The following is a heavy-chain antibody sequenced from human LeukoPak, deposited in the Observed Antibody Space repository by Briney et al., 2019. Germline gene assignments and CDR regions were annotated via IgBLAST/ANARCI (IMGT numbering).Heavy chain of an antibody. V-gene: IGHV3-7*01. D-gene: IGHD4-17*01. CDR3: AKEIWPTVTTPGHTHFDY. Sequence: GGSLRLSCVASGFTFVSHWMTWVRQAPGKGLEWVANIKQDGSEKYYVDSVKGRFTISRDNAKNSLYLQMNSLRAEDTAVYYCAKEIWPTVTTPGHTHFDYWGQGTLVTVSS. CDR2: IKQDGSEK. CDR1: GFTFVSHW. J-gene: IGHJ4*02.